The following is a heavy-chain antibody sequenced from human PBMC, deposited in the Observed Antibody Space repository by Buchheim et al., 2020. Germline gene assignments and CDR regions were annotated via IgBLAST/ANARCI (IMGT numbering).Heavy chain of an antibody. J-gene: IGHJ6*02. V-gene: IGHV3-48*02. CDR1: GFTFSSYS. CDR3: ARRRTTIGMDV. CDR2: ISSSSTI. Sequence: EVQLVESGGGLVQPGGSLRLSCAASGFTFSSYSMNWVRQAPGKGLEWVSYISSSSTIYYADSVKGRFTISRDNAKNSLYLQMNSLRDEDTAVYYCARRRTTIGMDVWGQGTT. D-gene: IGHD5-12*01.